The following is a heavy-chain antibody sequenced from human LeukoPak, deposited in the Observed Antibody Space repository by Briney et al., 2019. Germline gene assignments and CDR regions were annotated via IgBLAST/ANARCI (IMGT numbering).Heavy chain of an antibody. J-gene: IGHJ5*02. D-gene: IGHD3-16*01. CDR3: AKFWVVGDSTWFDP. CDR2: IKQDGSEK. CDR1: GFTFSSYW. V-gene: IGHV3-7*03. Sequence: GGSLRLSCAASGFTFSSYWMSWVRQAPGKGLEWVANIKQDGSEKYYVDSVKGRFTISRDNAKNSLYLQMNSLGADDTAVYYCAKFWVVGDSTWFDPWGQGTRVTVSS.